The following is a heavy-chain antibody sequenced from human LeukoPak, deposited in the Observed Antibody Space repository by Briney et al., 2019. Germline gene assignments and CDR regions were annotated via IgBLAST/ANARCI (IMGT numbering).Heavy chain of an antibody. CDR2: IYTSGST. CDR3: ARDTYFQH. J-gene: IGHJ1*01. V-gene: IGHV4-4*07. Sequence: SETLTLTCTVSGGSISSYYWSWIRQPAGKGLEWIGRIYTSGSTNYNPSLKSRVTISVDKTKNQFSLKLSSVTAADTAVYYCARDTYFQHWGQGTLVTVSS. CDR1: GGSISSYY.